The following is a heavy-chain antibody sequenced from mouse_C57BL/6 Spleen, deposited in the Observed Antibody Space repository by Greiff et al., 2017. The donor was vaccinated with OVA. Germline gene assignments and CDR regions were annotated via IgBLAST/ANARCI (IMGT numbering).Heavy chain of an antibody. CDR3: AMGPTTEPDY. Sequence: VQLQQSGADLVKPGASVKVSCKASGFTFTSYWMHWVNQSPGQGLEWIGTISPSDSDTNYNQKFKGQATLTVDKSSSTDCMQLSSLTSEDSAVYYCAMGPTTEPDYWGKGTTLTVSS. D-gene: IGHD1-1*01. CDR1: GFTFTSYW. J-gene: IGHJ2*01. V-gene: IGHV1-74*01. CDR2: ISPSDSDT.